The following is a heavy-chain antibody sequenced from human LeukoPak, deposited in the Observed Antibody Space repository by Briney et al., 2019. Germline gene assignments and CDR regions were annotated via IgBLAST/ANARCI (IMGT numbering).Heavy chain of an antibody. CDR1: GFTFRSYW. CDR2: IKQDGSEK. Sequence: GSLRLSCAASGFTFRSYWMSWVRQAPGKGLEWVANIKQDGSEKYYVDSVKGRFTISRDNAKNSLYLQMNSLRAEDTAVYYCARVRHYGDQFMDVWGQGTTVTVSS. V-gene: IGHV3-7*01. J-gene: IGHJ6*02. D-gene: IGHD4-17*01. CDR3: ARVRHYGDQFMDV.